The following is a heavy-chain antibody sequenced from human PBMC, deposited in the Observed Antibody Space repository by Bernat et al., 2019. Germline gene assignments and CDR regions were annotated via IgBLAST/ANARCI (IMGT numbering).Heavy chain of an antibody. CDR2: ISGSGGST. CDR3: AKDGSSVLLWFGDINFDY. CDR1: GFTFSSYA. J-gene: IGHJ4*02. Sequence: EVQLLESGGGLVQPGGSLRLSCAASGFTFSSYAMSWVRQAPGKGLEWVSAISGSGGSTYYADSVKGRFTISRDNSKNTLYLQMNSLRAEDTAVYYCAKDGSSVLLWFGDINFDYWGQGTLVTVYS. D-gene: IGHD3-10*01. V-gene: IGHV3-23*01.